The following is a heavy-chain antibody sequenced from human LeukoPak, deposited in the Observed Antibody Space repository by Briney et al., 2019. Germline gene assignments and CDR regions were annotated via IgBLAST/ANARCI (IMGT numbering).Heavy chain of an antibody. Sequence: ASVKVSCKASGYTFTGYYMHWVRQAPGQGLEWMGRINPNSGGTNYAQKFQGRVTMTRDTSISTAYMELSRLRSDDTAVYYCATATTYCSGGSCYVGSWFDPWGQGTLSPSPQ. D-gene: IGHD2-15*01. CDR2: INPNSGGT. J-gene: IGHJ5*02. CDR1: GYTFTGYY. V-gene: IGHV1-2*06. CDR3: ATATTYCSGGSCYVGSWFDP.